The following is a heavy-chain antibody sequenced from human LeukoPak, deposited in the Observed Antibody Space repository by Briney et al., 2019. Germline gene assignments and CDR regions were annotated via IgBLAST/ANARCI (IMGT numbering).Heavy chain of an antibody. V-gene: IGHV4-59*01. J-gene: IGHJ6*02. CDR2: IYYSGST. D-gene: IGHD3-22*01. Sequence: SETLSLTCTVSGGSISSYYWSWIRQPPGKGLEWIGYIYYSGSTNYNPSLKSRVTISVDTSKKQFSLKLSSVTAADTAVYYCARAKDYYGSSGYYPSYYYYGMDVWGQGTTVTVSS. CDR3: ARAKDYYGSSGYYPSYYYYGMDV. CDR1: GGSISSYY.